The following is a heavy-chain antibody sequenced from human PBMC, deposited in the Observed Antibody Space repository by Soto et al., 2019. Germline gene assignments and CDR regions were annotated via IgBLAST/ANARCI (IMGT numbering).Heavy chain of an antibody. Sequence: QVQLVQSGAEGKKPGASVKVSCKAPGYTFTSYDINWVRQATGQGLEWLGWMNPNSGNKGYAQKFQGRVTMTRNTSISTAYLELSSLRSEATAVYYCARPRSGSYYYGMDVWGQGTAVTVSS. D-gene: IGHD3-3*01. CDR1: GYTFTSYD. J-gene: IGHJ6*02. V-gene: IGHV1-8*01. CDR3: ARPRSGSYYYGMDV. CDR2: MNPNSGNK.